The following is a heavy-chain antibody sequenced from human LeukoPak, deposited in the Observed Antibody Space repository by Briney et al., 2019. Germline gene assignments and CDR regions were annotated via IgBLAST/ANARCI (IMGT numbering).Heavy chain of an antibody. CDR1: GGTFSSYA. Sequence: ASVKVSCKASGGTFSSYAISWVRQAPGQGLEWMGIINPSGGSTSYAQKFQGRVTMTRDTSTSTVYMELSSLRSEDTAVYYCASENGAFDIWGQGTMVTVSS. V-gene: IGHV1-46*01. CDR2: INPSGGST. CDR3: ASENGAFDI. J-gene: IGHJ3*02.